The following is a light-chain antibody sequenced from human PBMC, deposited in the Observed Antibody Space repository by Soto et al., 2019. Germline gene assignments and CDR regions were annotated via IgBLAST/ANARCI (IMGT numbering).Light chain of an antibody. CDR1: HSVSID. V-gene: IGKV3-15*01. CDR3: QQYNNWHTWT. CDR2: GAS. J-gene: IGKJ1*01. Sequence: VGMTHSAATLSVSPGEMATLSFGAIHSVSIDLAWYHQKPFQAPRLLILGASTRATGIPARFSGSGSATEFTLPISSLQSEDFAVYYCQQYNNWHTWTFGQGTKVDIK.